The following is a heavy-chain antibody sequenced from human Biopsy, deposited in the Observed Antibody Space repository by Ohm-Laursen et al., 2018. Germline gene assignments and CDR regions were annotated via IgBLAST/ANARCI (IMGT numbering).Heavy chain of an antibody. CDR3: ARDETGSSVFGPYYYGMDV. CDR2: INPTGGTT. D-gene: IGHD3-9*01. J-gene: IGHJ6*02. Sequence: CKAPGKSLPKYYINWVRQPPGQGLEWMGIINPTGGTTSYAERFQDRVTLTRDTSTGTVYLELNSLIYEDTALYYCARDETGSSVFGPYYYGMDVWGQGTTVTVSS. V-gene: IGHV1-46*01. CDR1: GKSLPKYY.